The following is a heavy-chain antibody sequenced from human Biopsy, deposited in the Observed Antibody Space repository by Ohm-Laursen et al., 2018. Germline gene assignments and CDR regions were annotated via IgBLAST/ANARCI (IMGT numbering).Heavy chain of an antibody. V-gene: IGHV3-21*01. D-gene: IGHD3-10*01. CDR1: GFTLSSYS. Sequence: GSLRLSCAASGFTLSSYSMNWVRQTPGKGLEWVSTISSSSDNIYYVDSVKSRFTISRDNAKNSLYLQMNSLRAEDTAVYYCARSRGSSGIATIYYYGMDVWGQGTTVTVS. CDR3: ARSRGSSGIATIYYYGMDV. J-gene: IGHJ6*02. CDR2: ISSSSDNI.